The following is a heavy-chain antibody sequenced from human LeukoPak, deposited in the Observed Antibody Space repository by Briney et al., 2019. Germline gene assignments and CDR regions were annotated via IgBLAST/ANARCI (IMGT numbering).Heavy chain of an antibody. CDR2: IYYSGST. J-gene: IGHJ4*02. Sequence: SETLSLTCAVSGGSISSGGYYWSWIRQHPGKGLEWIGYIYYSGSTYYNPSLKSRVTISVDTSKNQFSLKLTSVTAADTAVYYCARDSRYGEPSYWGQGTLVTVSS. CDR1: GGSISSGGYY. CDR3: ARDSRYGEPSY. V-gene: IGHV4-31*11. D-gene: IGHD4-17*01.